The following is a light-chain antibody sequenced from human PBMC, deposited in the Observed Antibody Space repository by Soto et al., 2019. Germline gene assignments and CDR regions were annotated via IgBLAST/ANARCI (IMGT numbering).Light chain of an antibody. J-gene: IGLJ2*01. CDR1: RSNIGSNT. Sequence: QSVLTQPPSSSGTTGQRVTISCSGSRSNIGSNTVNWYQQLPGTAPKLLIYSNNQRPSGVPDRFSGSKSGTSASLAISGLQSEDEADYYCAAWDDSLNGVAFGGGTKLTVL. CDR2: SNN. CDR3: AAWDDSLNGVA. V-gene: IGLV1-44*01.